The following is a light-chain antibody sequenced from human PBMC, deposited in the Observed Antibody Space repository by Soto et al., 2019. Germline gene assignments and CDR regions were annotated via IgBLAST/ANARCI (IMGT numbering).Light chain of an antibody. CDR3: CSYVGSYTFERV. V-gene: IGLV2-11*01. CDR1: SSDVGGYNY. CDR2: DVS. J-gene: IGLJ2*01. Sequence: QSVLTQPRSVSGSPGQSVTISCTGTSSDVGGYNYVSWYQQHPGKAPKLMIYDVSKRPSGVPDRFSGSKSGNTASLTISGLQAEDEADYYCCSYVGSYTFERVFGGGTKLTVL.